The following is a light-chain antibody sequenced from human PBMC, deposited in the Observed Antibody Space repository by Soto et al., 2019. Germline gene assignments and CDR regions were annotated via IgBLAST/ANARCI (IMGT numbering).Light chain of an antibody. J-gene: IGKJ4*01. Sequence: DIQMTQSPSSLSASVGDRVNMTCRASRSISRYLSWYQQKPGKAPNLLIYAASSLQSGVPSRFSGSGSGTDFTLTISRLQPEDFATYYCQQSYFILTFGGGTKVDIK. CDR3: QQSYFILT. V-gene: IGKV1-39*01. CDR1: RSISRY. CDR2: AAS.